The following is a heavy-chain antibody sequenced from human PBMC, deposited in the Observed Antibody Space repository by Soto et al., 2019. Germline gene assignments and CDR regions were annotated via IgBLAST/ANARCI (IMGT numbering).Heavy chain of an antibody. J-gene: IGHJ5*02. CDR1: GGSISSGGYY. CDR3: ARFGMEWLPRRFDP. D-gene: IGHD3-3*01. CDR2: IYYSGST. Sequence: RASETLSLTCTVSGGSISSGGYYWSWIRQHPGKGLEWIGYIYYSGSTYYNPSLKSRVTISVDTSKNQFSLKLSSVTAADTAVYYCARFGMEWLPRRFDPWGQGTLVTVSS. V-gene: IGHV4-31*03.